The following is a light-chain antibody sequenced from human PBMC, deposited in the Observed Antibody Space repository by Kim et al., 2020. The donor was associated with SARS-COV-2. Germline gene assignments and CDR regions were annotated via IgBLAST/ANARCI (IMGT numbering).Light chain of an antibody. V-gene: IGLV2-14*03. CDR3: TSYTSTSTLV. Sequence: GQSITISCTGTSSDVGGYIFVSWYQQQPGKAPKLIIYDVSHRPSGVSNRFSGSKSGKRASLTIFGLQAEDEADYYCTSYTSTSTLVFGGGTQLTVL. J-gene: IGLJ2*01. CDR1: SSDVGGYIF. CDR2: DVS.